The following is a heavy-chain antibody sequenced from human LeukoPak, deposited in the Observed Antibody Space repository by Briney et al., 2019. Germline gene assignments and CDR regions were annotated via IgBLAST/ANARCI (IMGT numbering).Heavy chain of an antibody. CDR1: GFTFENSA. J-gene: IGHJ3*02. V-gene: IGHV3-9*03. CDR2: FSWNSGDL. Sequence: PGRSLRLSCAASGFTFENSAMHWVRQAPGKGLEWVSGFSWNSGDLIYADSVKGRFTISRDNAKNSLYLQMNSLRLEDMALYYCARRSGDRAFDIWGQGTMVTVSS. D-gene: IGHD3-10*01. CDR3: ARRSGDRAFDI.